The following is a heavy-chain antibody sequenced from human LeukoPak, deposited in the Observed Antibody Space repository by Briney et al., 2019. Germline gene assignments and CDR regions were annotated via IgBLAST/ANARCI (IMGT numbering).Heavy chain of an antibody. D-gene: IGHD3-3*01. Sequence: ETLSLTCTVSGDSISSYYWNWVRQAPGKALEWVSSISSSSSYIYYADSVKGRFTISRDNAKNSLYLQMNSLRAEDTAVYYCARERIYYDFWSGYPSPLDYWGQGTLVTVSS. CDR3: ARERIYYDFWSGYPSPLDY. J-gene: IGHJ4*02. CDR2: ISSSSSYI. CDR1: GDSISSYY. V-gene: IGHV3-21*01.